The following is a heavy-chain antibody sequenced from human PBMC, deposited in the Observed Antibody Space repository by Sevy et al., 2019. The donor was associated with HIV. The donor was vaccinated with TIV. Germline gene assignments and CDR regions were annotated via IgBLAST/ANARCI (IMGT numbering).Heavy chain of an antibody. Sequence: GGSLRLSCAASGFSLSSYGMHWVRQAPGKGLEWVAVISYDGSNKYYGDSVKGRFTISRDNSKNTLYLQMNSLRTEDTAVYYCAKWSMGGARWLQLGAFDIWGQGPMVTVSS. J-gene: IGHJ3*02. CDR3: AKWSMGGARWLQLGAFDI. CDR1: GFSLSSYG. V-gene: IGHV3-30*18. CDR2: ISYDGSNK. D-gene: IGHD5-12*01.